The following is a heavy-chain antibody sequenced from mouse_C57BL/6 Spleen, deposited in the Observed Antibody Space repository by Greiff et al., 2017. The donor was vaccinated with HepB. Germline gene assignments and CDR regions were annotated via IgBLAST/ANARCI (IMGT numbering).Heavy chain of an antibody. Sequence: QVQLQQPGAELVRPGSSVKLSCKASGYTFTSYWMHWVKQRPIQGLEWIGNIDPSDSETHYNQKFKDKATLTVDKSSSTAYMQLSSLTSEDSAVYYCARHLTPYDFDYWGQGTTLTVSS. CDR1: GYTFTSYW. CDR2: IDPSDSET. D-gene: IGHD4-1*01. J-gene: IGHJ2*01. CDR3: ARHLTPYDFDY. V-gene: IGHV1-52*01.